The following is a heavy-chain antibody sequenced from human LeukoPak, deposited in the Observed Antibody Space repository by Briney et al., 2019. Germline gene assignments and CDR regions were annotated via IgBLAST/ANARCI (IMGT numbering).Heavy chain of an antibody. CDR3: ATGVSYYYYMDV. CDR2: FDPEDGET. D-gene: IGHD3-16*01. J-gene: IGHJ6*03. Sequence: ASVKVSCKVSGYTLTELSMHWVRQAPGKGLEWMGGFDPEDGETIYAQEFQGRVTMTEDTSTDTAYMELSSLRSEDTAVYYCATGVSYYYYMDVWGKGTTVTVSS. V-gene: IGHV1-24*01. CDR1: GYTLTELS.